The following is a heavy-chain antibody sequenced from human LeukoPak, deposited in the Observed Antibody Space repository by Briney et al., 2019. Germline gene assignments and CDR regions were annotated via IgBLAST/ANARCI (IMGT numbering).Heavy chain of an antibody. CDR3: ARDFRTHMITFGVDPQGHFDY. V-gene: IGHV3-21*01. D-gene: IGHD3-16*01. Sequence: PGASLRLSCAASGFTFSSYSMNWVHQAPGKGLEWVSSISSSSSYIYYADSVKGRFTISRDNAKNSLYLQMNSLRAEDTAVYYCARDFRTHMITFGVDPQGHFDYWGQGTLVTVSS. CDR2: ISSSSSYI. J-gene: IGHJ4*02. CDR1: GFTFSSYS.